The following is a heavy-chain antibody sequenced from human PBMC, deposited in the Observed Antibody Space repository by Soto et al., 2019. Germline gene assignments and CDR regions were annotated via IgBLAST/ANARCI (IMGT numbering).Heavy chain of an antibody. Sequence: PWGSLRLSCAASGFPVISNYMSWVRQAPGKGLEWVSVIYSGGSTYYADSVKGRFTISRGNSKNTLYLQMNSLRAEDTAVYYCARGLQTYYYYYYGMDVWGQGTTVTVSS. J-gene: IGHJ6*02. V-gene: IGHV3-53*01. CDR2: IYSGGST. CDR1: GFPVISNY. D-gene: IGHD3-16*01. CDR3: ARGLQTYYYYYYGMDV.